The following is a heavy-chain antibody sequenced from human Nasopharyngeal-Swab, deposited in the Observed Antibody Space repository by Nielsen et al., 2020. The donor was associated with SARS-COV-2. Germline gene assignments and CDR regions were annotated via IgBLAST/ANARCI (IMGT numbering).Heavy chain of an antibody. CDR2: TNPSSGGT. CDR3: ARRGRCSGSSCDMDV. J-gene: IGHJ6*02. Sequence: ASVKVSCKASGYTFNNYYIHWVRQAPGQGLEWMGMTNPSSGGTTYAQKFQGRVTMTRDTSTSTVFMDLSSLRSEDTAVYYCARRGRCSGSSCDMDVWGQGTTVTVSS. CDR1: GYTFNNYY. V-gene: IGHV1-46*02. D-gene: IGHD2-2*01.